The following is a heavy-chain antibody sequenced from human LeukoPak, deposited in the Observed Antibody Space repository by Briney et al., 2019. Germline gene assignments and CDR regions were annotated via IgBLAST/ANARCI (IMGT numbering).Heavy chain of an antibody. CDR1: GFTFSTYS. V-gene: IGHV3-21*06. CDR3: AKGGERSSSSMDY. J-gene: IGHJ4*02. Sequence: GGSLRLSCAASGFTFSTYSMNWVRQAPGKGLEWVSSISSRSSYIYYADSMKGRFTISRDNAKNSLYLQMKSLRAEDTAVYYCAKGGERSSSSMDYWGQGTLVTVSS. D-gene: IGHD6-13*01. CDR2: ISSRSSYI.